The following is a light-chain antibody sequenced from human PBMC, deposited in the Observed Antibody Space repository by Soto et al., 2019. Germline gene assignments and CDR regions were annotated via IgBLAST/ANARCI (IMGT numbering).Light chain of an antibody. Sequence: QSALTQPASGYGSPGQSITISCTGTSSDVGGYNYVSWYQQHPGKAPKLMIYDVSNRPSGVSNRFSGSKSGNTASLTISGLQAEDEADYYCSSYTSSSFFGTGTKVTV. J-gene: IGLJ1*01. CDR2: DVS. CDR1: SSDVGGYNY. V-gene: IGLV2-14*01. CDR3: SSYTSSSF.